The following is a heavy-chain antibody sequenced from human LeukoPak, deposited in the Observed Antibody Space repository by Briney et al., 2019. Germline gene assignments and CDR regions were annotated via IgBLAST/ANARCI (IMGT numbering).Heavy chain of an antibody. CDR1: GLTFSSYA. CDR3: AKDLRSSGWYHYLDY. Sequence: GGSLRLSCAASGLTFSSYAMSWVRQAPGKGLEWVSAISGSGGSTYYADSVKGRFTISRDNSKNTLYLQMNSLRADDTAVYYCAKDLRSSGWYHYLDYWGQGTLVTVSS. CDR2: ISGSGGST. V-gene: IGHV3-23*01. D-gene: IGHD6-19*01. J-gene: IGHJ4*02.